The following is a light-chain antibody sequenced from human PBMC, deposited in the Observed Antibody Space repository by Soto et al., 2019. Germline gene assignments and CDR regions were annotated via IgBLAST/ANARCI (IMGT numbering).Light chain of an antibody. CDR3: QQYNSYSRT. J-gene: IGKJ1*01. CDR2: DAS. CDR1: QSISSW. V-gene: IGKV1-5*01. Sequence: IQMTPSPSTLSASVGDRVTITCRASQSISSWLAWYQQKPGKAPKLLIYDASSLESGVPSRFSGSGPGTEFTLTISSLQPDDFATYYCQQYNSYSRTFGQGTKVDIK.